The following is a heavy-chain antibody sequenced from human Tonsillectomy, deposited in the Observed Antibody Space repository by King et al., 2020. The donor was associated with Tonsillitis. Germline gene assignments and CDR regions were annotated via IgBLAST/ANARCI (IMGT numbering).Heavy chain of an antibody. J-gene: IGHJ6*02. Sequence: VQLVESGGGLVQPGGSLRLSCVASGFTFTNYWMSWVRQAPGKGLEWVASIKRDGSEKYYVDSVRGGFTISRDNAKNSLYLEMNSLRAEDTAVYYCARGIQYSDRSGDQGDYYYYYYGMDVWGQGTTVTVSS. CDR1: GFTFTNYW. CDR2: IKRDGSEK. CDR3: ARGIQYSDRSGDQGDYYYYYYGMDV. D-gene: IGHD3-22*01. V-gene: IGHV3-7*03.